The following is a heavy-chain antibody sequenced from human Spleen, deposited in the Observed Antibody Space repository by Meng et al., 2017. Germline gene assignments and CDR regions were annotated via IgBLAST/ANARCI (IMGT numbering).Heavy chain of an antibody. V-gene: IGHV3-33*01. CDR2: IGYDGSNK. CDR1: GFTFSTLG. CDR3: AREKRIQLTHFDY. Sequence: GGSLRLSCAASGFTFSTLGMHWVRQAPGKGLEWVASIGYDGSNKYYADFVKGRFTISRDNSKNTLYLQVNSLRAEDTAVYYCAREKRIQLTHFDYWGQGTLVTVSS. D-gene: IGHD5-18*01. J-gene: IGHJ4*02.